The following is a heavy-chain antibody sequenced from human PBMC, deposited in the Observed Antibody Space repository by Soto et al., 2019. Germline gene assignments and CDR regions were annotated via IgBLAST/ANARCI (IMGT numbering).Heavy chain of an antibody. J-gene: IGHJ4*02. Sequence: TSETLSLTCAVSGYSISSGYYWGWIRQPPGKGLEWIGSIYHSGSTYYNPSLKSRVTISVDTSKNQFSLKLSSVTAADTAVYYCASGNDYVWGSYRMGVDFDYWGQGTLVTSPQ. CDR3: ASGNDYVWGSYRMGVDFDY. CDR1: GYSISSGYY. CDR2: IYHSGST. V-gene: IGHV4-38-2*01. D-gene: IGHD3-16*02.